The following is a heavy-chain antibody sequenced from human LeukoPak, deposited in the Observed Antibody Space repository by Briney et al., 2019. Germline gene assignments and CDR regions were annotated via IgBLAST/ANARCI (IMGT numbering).Heavy chain of an antibody. J-gene: IGHJ4*02. D-gene: IGHD5-24*01. CDR2: ISVTGGTT. CDR1: GFTFHNSA. CDR3: AKDMGDGYNWWGFDY. V-gene: IGHV3-23*01. Sequence: GTLRLSCAASGFTFHNSAMSWVRQAPGKGLEWVSSISVTGGTTYYADFVKGRFTISRDNSKKTLYLQMNSLRAEDTAVYYCAKDMGDGYNWWGFDYWGQGTLVTVSS.